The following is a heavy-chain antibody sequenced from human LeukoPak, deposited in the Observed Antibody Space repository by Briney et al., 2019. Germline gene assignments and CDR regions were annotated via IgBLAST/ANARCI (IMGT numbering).Heavy chain of an antibody. CDR3: ASHLLSSWFIGY. D-gene: IGHD6-13*01. CDR2: ISSSSSYI. V-gene: IGHV3-21*01. Sequence: GGSLRLSCAASGFTFSSYSMNWVRQAPGKGLEWVSSISSSSSYIYYADSVKGRFTISRDNAKNSLYLQMNSLRAEDTAVYYCASHLLSSWFIGYWGRGTLVTVSS. J-gene: IGHJ4*02. CDR1: GFTFSSYS.